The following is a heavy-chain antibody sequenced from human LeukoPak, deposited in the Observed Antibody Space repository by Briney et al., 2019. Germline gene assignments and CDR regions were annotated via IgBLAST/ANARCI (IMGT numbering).Heavy chain of an antibody. D-gene: IGHD6-13*01. Sequence: GGSLRLSRAASGFTFSSYAMSWVRQAPGKGLEWVSAISGSGGSTYYADSVKGRFTISRDNSKNTLYLQMNSLRAEDTAVYYCAKGGNTRPYSSNWSTYYFDYWGQGTLVTVSS. V-gene: IGHV3-23*01. J-gene: IGHJ4*02. CDR2: ISGSGGST. CDR1: GFTFSSYA. CDR3: AKGGNTRPYSSNWSTYYFDY.